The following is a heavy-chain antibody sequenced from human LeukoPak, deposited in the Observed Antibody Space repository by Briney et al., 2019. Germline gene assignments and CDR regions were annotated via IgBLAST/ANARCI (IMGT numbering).Heavy chain of an antibody. CDR2: INPNSGGT. V-gene: IGHV1-2*02. CDR1: GYTFSAYY. D-gene: IGHD3-9*01. J-gene: IGHJ5*02. Sequence: ASVKVSCKASGYTFSAYYMHWVRQAPGQGLEWMGWINPNSGGTNYAQKFQGRVTMTRDTSINTAYMELSRLRSDDTAVYYCARDDVLTGPHGGGGTSEEFDPWGQGALVTVSS. CDR3: ARDDVLTGPHGGGGTSEEFDP.